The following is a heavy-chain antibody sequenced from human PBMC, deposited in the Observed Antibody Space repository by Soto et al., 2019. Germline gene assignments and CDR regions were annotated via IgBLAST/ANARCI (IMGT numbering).Heavy chain of an antibody. CDR3: ASFGYSGYDRYYYYYGMDV. CDR2: IIPIFGTA. D-gene: IGHD5-12*01. Sequence: SVKVSCKASGGTFSSYAISWVRQAPGQGLEWMGGIIPIFGTANYAQKFQGRVTITADESTSTAYMELSSLRSEDTAVYYFASFGYSGYDRYYYYYGMDVWGQGTTVTVSS. V-gene: IGHV1-69*13. CDR1: GGTFSSYA. J-gene: IGHJ6*02.